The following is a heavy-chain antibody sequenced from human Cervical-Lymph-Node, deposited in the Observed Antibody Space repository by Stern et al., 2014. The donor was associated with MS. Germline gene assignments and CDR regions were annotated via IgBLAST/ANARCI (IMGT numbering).Heavy chain of an antibody. D-gene: IGHD3-3*01. J-gene: IGHJ4*01. Sequence: VQLVESGAEARAPGASMKVSCKASGYIFTDYYLHWVRQAPGQGLEWLGWINPNSGGTNYAQNFQGRVTMTRDTSISTAYMELRWLGSADTGVYYCARGSGTAYDLRGDYWGQGTLVTVSS. CDR2: INPNSGGT. CDR1: GYIFTDYY. CDR3: ARGSGTAYDLRGDY. V-gene: IGHV1-2*02.